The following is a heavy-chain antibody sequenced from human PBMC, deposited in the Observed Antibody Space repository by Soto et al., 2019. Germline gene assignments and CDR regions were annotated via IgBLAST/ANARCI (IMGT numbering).Heavy chain of an antibody. CDR3: ARLAPLAVVRQGTNYHSMDV. CDR2: IYHSGST. D-gene: IGHD3-10*01. J-gene: IGHJ6*02. Sequence: GPGPGGTSETLSLTCAVSGYSNRSGYYWGWIRQPPGKGLEWIGSIYHSGSTYYNPSLKSQITISVDTSKNQFSLKLSSVTAADTAVYHCARLAPLAVVRQGTNYHSMDVWGQGTTVTVSS. V-gene: IGHV4-38-2*01. CDR1: GYSNRSGYY.